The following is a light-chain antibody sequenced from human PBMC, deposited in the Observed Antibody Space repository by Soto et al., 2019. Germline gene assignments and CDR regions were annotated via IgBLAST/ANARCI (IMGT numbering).Light chain of an antibody. V-gene: IGKV1-39*01. CDR2: TAS. CDR1: QSISSH. J-gene: IGKJ5*01. CDR3: QQSYSTPIS. Sequence: DIQRTQSPSSLSASFGDTVTITCRASQSISSHLNWYQQKPGKAPNLLMYTASNLQSGVPSRFSGSGSGTDFTLTISSLQPEDFATYYCQQSYSTPISFGQGTRLEI.